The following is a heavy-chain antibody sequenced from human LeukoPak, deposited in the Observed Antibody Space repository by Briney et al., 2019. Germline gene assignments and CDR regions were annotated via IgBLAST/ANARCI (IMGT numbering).Heavy chain of an antibody. CDR3: ARGDPMTGHAFDI. J-gene: IGHJ3*02. Sequence: PGGSLRLSCAASGFTFSSYAMSWVRQAPGKGLVWVSRINSDGSSTSYADSVKGRFTISRDNAKSTLYLQMNSLRAEDTAVYYCARGDPMTGHAFDIRGQGTMVTVSS. D-gene: IGHD3-9*01. CDR2: INSDGSST. CDR1: GFTFSSYA. V-gene: IGHV3-74*01.